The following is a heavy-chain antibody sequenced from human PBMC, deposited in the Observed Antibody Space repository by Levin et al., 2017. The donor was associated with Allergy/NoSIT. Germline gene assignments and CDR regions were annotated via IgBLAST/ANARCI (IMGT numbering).Heavy chain of an antibody. Sequence: SSETLSLTCTVSGGSMSSYYWSWIRQPPGKGLEWIGYIYYSGSTKYNPSLKSRVTILVDTSKNQFSLKLSSVTAADTAVYYCARDALHHIPAAQSGFDPWGQGTLVTVSS. CDR1: GGSMSSYY. V-gene: IGHV4-59*01. J-gene: IGHJ5*02. D-gene: IGHD6-13*01. CDR3: ARDALHHIPAAQSGFDP. CDR2: IYYSGST.